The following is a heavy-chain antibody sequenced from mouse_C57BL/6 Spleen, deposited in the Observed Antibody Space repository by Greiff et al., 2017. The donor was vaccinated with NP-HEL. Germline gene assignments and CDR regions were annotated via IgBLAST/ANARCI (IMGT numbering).Heavy chain of an antibody. Sequence: QVQLQQSGAELVRPGTSVKVSCKASGYAFTNYLIEWVKQRPGQGLEWIGVINPGSGGTNYNEKFKGKATLTADKSSSTAYLQLSSLTSEDSAVYFCWLDSSGSRFAYWGQGTLVTVSA. V-gene: IGHV1-54*01. J-gene: IGHJ3*01. D-gene: IGHD3-2*02. CDR2: INPGSGGT. CDR3: WLDSSGSRFAY. CDR1: GYAFTNYL.